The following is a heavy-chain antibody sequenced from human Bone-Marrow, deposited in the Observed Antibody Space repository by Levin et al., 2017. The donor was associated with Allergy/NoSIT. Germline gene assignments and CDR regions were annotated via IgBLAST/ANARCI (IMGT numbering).Heavy chain of an antibody. J-gene: IGHJ6*02. V-gene: IGHV4-59*01. D-gene: IGHD1-26*01. Sequence: SQTLSLTCTVSNDSISNYYWHWIRQPPGKGLEWIAYIYSSGTTNYNPSLKSRVTLSVDTSKNQFSLSLRSLTAADTAVYYCARASYGGGYYVSSLDVWGQGATVTVSS. CDR1: NDSISNYY. CDR3: ARASYGGGYYVSSLDV. CDR2: IYSSGTT.